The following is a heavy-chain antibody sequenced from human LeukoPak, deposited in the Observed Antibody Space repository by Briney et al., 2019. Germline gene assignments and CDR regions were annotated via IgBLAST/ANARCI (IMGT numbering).Heavy chain of an antibody. CDR1: GYTFTSYG. CDR3: ASTAYCGGDCYSAFDI. V-gene: IGHV1-18*01. J-gene: IGHJ3*02. CDR2: ISAYNGNT. Sequence: GASVKVSCKASGYTFTSYGISWVRQAPGQGLEWMGWISAYNGNTNYAQKLQGRVTMTTDTSTSTAYMELRSLRSDDTAVHYCASTAYCGGDCYSAFDIWGQGTMVTVSS. D-gene: IGHD2-21*02.